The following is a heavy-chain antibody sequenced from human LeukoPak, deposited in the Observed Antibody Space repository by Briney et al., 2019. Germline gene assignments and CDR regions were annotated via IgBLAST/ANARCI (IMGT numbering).Heavy chain of an antibody. CDR1: GFTFSTYA. CDR3: ARGGVVGATRYNWFDP. V-gene: IGHV3-30*04. CDR2: ISYDGSNK. D-gene: IGHD1-26*01. Sequence: PGGSLRLSCAASGFTFSTYAMHWVRQAPGKGLEWVAVISYDGSNKYYADSVKGRFTISRDNSKNTLYLQMNSLRAEDTAVYYCARGGVVGATRYNWFDPWGQGTLVTVSS. J-gene: IGHJ5*02.